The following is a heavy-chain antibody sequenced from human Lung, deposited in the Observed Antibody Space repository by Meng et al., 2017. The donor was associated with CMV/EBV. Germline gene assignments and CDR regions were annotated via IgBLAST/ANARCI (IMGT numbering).Heavy chain of an antibody. J-gene: IGHJ4*02. D-gene: IGHD1-14*01. V-gene: IGHV4-39*01. CDR3: ARHHHSPTFDY. Sequence: RQVQESGPGLVKPSETLSLTCTVSGGSISSSSYYWAWIRQPPVEGLEWIGSVVYSGTTYYTSSLKSRVSISVDTSKNQFSLKLSSVTAADTAVYYCARHHHSPTFDYWGQGTLVTVSS. CDR2: VVYSGTT. CDR1: GGSISSSSYY.